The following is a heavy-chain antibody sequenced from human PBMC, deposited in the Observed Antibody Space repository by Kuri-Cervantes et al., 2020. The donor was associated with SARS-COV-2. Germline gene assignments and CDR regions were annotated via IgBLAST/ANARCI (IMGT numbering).Heavy chain of an antibody. J-gene: IGHJ4*02. D-gene: IGHD3-3*01. CDR2: LTNDGSDA. CDR1: GFTFSSYW. Sequence: GESLKISCVASGFTFSSYWMHWVRQAPGKGLVWVSRLTNDGSDAIFADSVKGRFTISRDNAKNMLYLYMNSLRAEDTAVYYCARTYDFWSGYSSALIDYWGQGTLVTVSS. CDR3: ARTYDFWSGYSSALIDY. V-gene: IGHV3-74*01.